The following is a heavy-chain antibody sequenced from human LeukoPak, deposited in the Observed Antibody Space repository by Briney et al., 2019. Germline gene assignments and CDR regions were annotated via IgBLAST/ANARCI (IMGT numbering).Heavy chain of an antibody. Sequence: SETLSLTCTVSGGSISSSSYYWSWIRQPPGKGLEWIGYIYYSGSTNYNPSLKSRVTISVDTSKNQFSPKLRSVTAADTAVYYCARTTEGYCRGRSCYSYYYYMDVWGKGTTVTVSS. D-gene: IGHD2-15*01. J-gene: IGHJ6*03. CDR1: GGSISSSSYY. V-gene: IGHV4-61*01. CDR3: ARTTEGYCRGRSCYSYYYYMDV. CDR2: IYYSGST.